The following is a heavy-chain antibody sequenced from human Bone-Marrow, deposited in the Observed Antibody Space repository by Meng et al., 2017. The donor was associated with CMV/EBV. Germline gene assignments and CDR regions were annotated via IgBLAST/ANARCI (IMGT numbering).Heavy chain of an antibody. CDR2: INHSGST. D-gene: IGHD3-10*01. CDR1: GGSFSGYY. V-gene: IGHV4-34*01. J-gene: IGHJ4*02. CDR3: ATAYGSGRESHDY. Sequence: SETLSLTCAVYGGSFSGYYWSWIRQPPGKGLEWIGEINHSGSTYYNPSLKSRVTISVDTSKNQFSLKLSSVTAADTAVYYCATAYGSGRESHDYWGQGTLVTVSS.